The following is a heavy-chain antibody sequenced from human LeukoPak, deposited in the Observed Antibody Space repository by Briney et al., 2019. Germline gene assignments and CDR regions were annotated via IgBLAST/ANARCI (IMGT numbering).Heavy chain of an antibody. D-gene: IGHD3-3*01. V-gene: IGHV3-74*01. CDR2: INTGGSST. CDR1: GFTFSSYW. CDR3: ARGAFTYYDFWSGYSGQETAGDYYYYYMDV. J-gene: IGHJ6*03. Sequence: AGGSLRLSCAASGFTFSSYWMHWVRQAPGKGLVWVSRINTGGSSTSYADSVKGRFTISKDNAKNTLYLHMNSLRDEDTAVYYCARGAFTYYDFWSGYSGQETAGDYYYYYMDVWGKGTTVTVSS.